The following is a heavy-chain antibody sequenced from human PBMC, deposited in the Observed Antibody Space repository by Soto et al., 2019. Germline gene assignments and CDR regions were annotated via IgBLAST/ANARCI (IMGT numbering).Heavy chain of an antibody. D-gene: IGHD3-9*01. CDR3: ARAGSPFHSDSTGYWGFDY. J-gene: IGHJ4*02. Sequence: PGGFLRLSCAASGFTFSDHQMNWVRQAPGRGLEWVSVIYSSGTTYYGDSVKGRFTISRDNSKNTLYLQMNSLRTEDTALYYCARAGSPFHSDSTGYWGFDYWGQGTLVTVSS. V-gene: IGHV3-53*01. CDR1: GFTFSDHQ. CDR2: IYSSGTT.